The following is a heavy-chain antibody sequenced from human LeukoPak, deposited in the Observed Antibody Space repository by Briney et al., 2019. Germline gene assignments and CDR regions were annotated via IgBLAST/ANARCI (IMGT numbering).Heavy chain of an antibody. D-gene: IGHD4-11*01. Sequence: PGGSLRLSCAASGFTFSSYAMHWVRQAPGKGLEYVSAISSNGGSTYYADSVKGRFTISRDNSKNTLYLQMSSLRAEDTAVYYCVKDSVAYSNYFDYWGQGTLVTVSS. CDR2: ISSNGGST. J-gene: IGHJ4*02. CDR3: VKDSVAYSNYFDY. CDR1: GFTFSSYA. V-gene: IGHV3-64D*06.